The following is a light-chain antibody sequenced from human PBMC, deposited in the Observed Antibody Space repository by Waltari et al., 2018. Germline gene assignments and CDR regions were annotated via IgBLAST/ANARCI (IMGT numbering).Light chain of an antibody. Sequence: HSALPQPASVSGSPGQSITISCSGTSRDIGGYNYVSWYQQHPGKAPKLLIYDVTNRPSGVSNRFSGSKSGNTASLTISGLQAEDEAVYFCISYTSGTTDWVFGGGTKLTVL. V-gene: IGLV2-14*03. CDR2: DVT. J-gene: IGLJ3*02. CDR1: SRDIGGYNY. CDR3: ISYTSGTTDWV.